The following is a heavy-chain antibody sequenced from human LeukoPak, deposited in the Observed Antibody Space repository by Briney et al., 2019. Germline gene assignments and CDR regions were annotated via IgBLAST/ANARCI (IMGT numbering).Heavy chain of an antibody. J-gene: IGHJ3*02. V-gene: IGHV4-59*12. CDR3: AREGYCTNGVCYTAFDI. Sequence: SETLSLTCTVSGGSITSYYWSWIRQPPGKGLEWIGYIYYSGSTVYNPSLKSRVTMSVDTSKNQFSLKLSSVTAADTAVYYCAREGYCTNGVCYTAFDIWGQGTMVTVSS. D-gene: IGHD2-8*01. CDR1: GGSITSYY. CDR2: IYYSGST.